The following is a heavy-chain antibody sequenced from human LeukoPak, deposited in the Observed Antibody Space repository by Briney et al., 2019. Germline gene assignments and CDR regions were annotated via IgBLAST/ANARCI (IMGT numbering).Heavy chain of an antibody. CDR1: GASISSSY. V-gene: IGHV4-59*01. D-gene: IGHD3-22*01. J-gene: IGHJ4*02. Sequence: PSETLSLTCSVSGASISSSYWSWIRQPPGEGLQWIGNIYYNGRTNYNPSLKCRVTMSLDTSKNHFSLNLRSVTAADRAVYYCARGQWLPVFDFWGQGTLVTVSS. CDR3: ARGQWLPVFDF. CDR2: IYYNGRT.